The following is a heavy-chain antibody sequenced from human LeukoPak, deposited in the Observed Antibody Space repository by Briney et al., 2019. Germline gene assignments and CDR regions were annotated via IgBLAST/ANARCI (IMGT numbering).Heavy chain of an antibody. CDR2: ISAYNGNT. CDR3: ARAPQGTFNYGGNWFDP. D-gene: IGHD4/OR15-4a*01. Sequence: ASVKLSCKASGYTFTSYGISWVRQSPGQGLEWMRWISAYNGNTNYAQKLQGRVTMTTDTSTSTAYMELRSLRSDDTAVYYCARAPQGTFNYGGNWFDPWGQGTLVTVS. J-gene: IGHJ5*02. CDR1: GYTFTSYG. V-gene: IGHV1-18*01.